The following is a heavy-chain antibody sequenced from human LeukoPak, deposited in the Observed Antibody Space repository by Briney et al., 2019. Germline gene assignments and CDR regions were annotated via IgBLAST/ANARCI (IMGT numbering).Heavy chain of an antibody. CDR3: ARILGNNYYYYYMDV. J-gene: IGHJ6*03. Sequence: PGGSLRLSCAVSGFTFSDYEMTWVRQAPGKGLEWISFITSSGATKYYADSVRGRFAISRGNANNSLYLLVDSLRADDTAVYFCARILGNNYYYYYMDVWGKGTTVTVSS. CDR1: GFTFSDYE. V-gene: IGHV3-48*03. CDR2: ITSSGATK.